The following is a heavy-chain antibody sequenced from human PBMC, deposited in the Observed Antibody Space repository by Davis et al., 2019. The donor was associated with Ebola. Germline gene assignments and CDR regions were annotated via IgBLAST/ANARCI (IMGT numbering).Heavy chain of an antibody. Sequence: PSETLSLTCTVSGGSISSSSYYWGWIRQPPGKGLEWIGSIYYSGSTYYNPSLKSRVTISVDTSKNQFSLKLSSVTAADTAVYYCARDRPGDWFDPWGQGILVTVSS. V-gene: IGHV4-39*07. CDR1: GGSISSSSYY. J-gene: IGHJ5*02. CDR3: ARDRPGDWFDP. CDR2: IYYSGST. D-gene: IGHD7-27*01.